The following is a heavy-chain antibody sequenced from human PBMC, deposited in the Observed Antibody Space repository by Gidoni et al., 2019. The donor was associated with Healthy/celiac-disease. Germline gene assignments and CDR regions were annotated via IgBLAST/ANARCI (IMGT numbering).Heavy chain of an antibody. Sequence: EVQLVESGGGLVQPGGSLRLSCAASGFTFSRYWMSWGRQAPGKGLEWVANIKQDGSEKYYVDSVKGRFTISRDNAKNSLYLQMNSLRAEDTAVYYCARGVADYWGQGTLVTVSS. CDR1: GFTFSRYW. V-gene: IGHV3-7*04. J-gene: IGHJ4*02. CDR3: ARGVADY. CDR2: IKQDGSEK.